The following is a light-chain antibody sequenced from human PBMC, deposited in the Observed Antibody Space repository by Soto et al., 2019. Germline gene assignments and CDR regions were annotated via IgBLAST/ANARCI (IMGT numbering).Light chain of an antibody. V-gene: IGLV2-14*01. Sequence: QSVLTQPASVSGSPGQSITISCTGTSSDVGGYNYVSWYQQHPDKAPKLMIFEVSNRPSGVSNRFSGSKSGNTASLTISGLQTEDEADYYCTSYTSSFTHLFGTGTKVTVL. CDR1: SSDVGGYNY. CDR3: TSYTSSFTHL. CDR2: EVS. J-gene: IGLJ1*01.